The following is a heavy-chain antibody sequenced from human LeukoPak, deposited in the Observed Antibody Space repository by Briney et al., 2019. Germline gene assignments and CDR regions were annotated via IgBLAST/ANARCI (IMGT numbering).Heavy chain of an antibody. CDR1: GYTFTSYA. D-gene: IGHD1-26*01. CDR3: ARSSYSGSSHFDY. J-gene: IGHJ4*02. V-gene: IGHV1-3*03. CDR2: INAGNGNT. Sequence: ASVKVSCKASGYTFTSYAMHWVRQAPGQRLEWMGWINAGNGNTKYSQEFQGRVTITRDTSAGTAYMELSSLRSEDMAVYYCARSSYSGSSHFDYWGQGTLVTVSS.